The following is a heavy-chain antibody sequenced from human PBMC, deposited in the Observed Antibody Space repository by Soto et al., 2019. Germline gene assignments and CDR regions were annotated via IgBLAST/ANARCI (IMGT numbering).Heavy chain of an antibody. CDR3: AGNQLPISRDYYMDV. D-gene: IGHD2-2*01. V-gene: IGHV1-69*02. CDR2: IIPILGIA. CDR1: GGTFSSYT. Sequence: ASVKVSCKASGGTFSSYTISWVRQAPGQGLEWMGRIIPILGIANYAQKFQGRVTITADKSTSTAYMELSSLRSEDTAVYYCAGNQLPISRDYYMDVWGKGTTVTVSS. J-gene: IGHJ6*03.